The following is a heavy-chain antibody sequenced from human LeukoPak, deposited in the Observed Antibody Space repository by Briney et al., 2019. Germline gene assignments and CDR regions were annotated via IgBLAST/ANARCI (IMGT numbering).Heavy chain of an antibody. V-gene: IGHV3-11*01. J-gene: IGHJ4*02. CDR2: INSSGSTI. D-gene: IGHD2-15*01. CDR3: AREALGYCSGGSCYPTRYFDY. CDR1: GFTFSDYY. Sequence: GGSLRLPCAASGFTFSDYYMSWIRQAPGKGLEWVSYINSSGSTIYYADSVKGRFTISRDNAKNSLYLQMNSLRAEDTAVYYCAREALGYCSGGSCYPTRYFDYWGQGTLVTVSS.